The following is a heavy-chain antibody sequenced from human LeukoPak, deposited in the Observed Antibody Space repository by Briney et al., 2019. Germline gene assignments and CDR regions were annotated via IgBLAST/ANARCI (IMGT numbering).Heavy chain of an antibody. CDR3: ARGRYQRGIAAAGVDY. D-gene: IGHD6-13*01. Sequence: GGSLRLSCAASGFTFSDHYMTWIRQTPGNRLEWVSYITSSGSSIYYADSVKGRFTISRDNAVNSLYLQMNSLRAEDTAVYYCARGRYQRGIAAAGVDYWGQGTLVTVSS. J-gene: IGHJ4*02. V-gene: IGHV3-11*01. CDR1: GFTFSDHY. CDR2: ITSSGSSI.